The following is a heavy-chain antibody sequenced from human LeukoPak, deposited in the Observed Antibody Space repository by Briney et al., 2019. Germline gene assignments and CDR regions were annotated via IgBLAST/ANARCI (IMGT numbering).Heavy chain of an antibody. Sequence: SETLSLTCTVSGGSISSYYWSWVRQPPGKGLEWIGYIYYSGSTNYNPSLKSRVTISVDTSKNQFSLKLSSVTAAHPAVYYFAREPSGVHELLRCFYPCGQGTLVTVSS. CDR2: IYYSGST. J-gene: IGHJ5*02. CDR1: GGSISSYY. D-gene: IGHD1-26*01. CDR3: AREPSGVHELLRCFYP. V-gene: IGHV4-59*01.